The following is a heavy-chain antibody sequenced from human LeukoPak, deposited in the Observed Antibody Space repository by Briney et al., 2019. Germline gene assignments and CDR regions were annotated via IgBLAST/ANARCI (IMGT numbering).Heavy chain of an antibody. CDR3: AKDLRLLYYQYGMDV. CDR2: ISYDGSNK. J-gene: IGHJ6*02. Sequence: GGSLRLSCAASGFTFSSYGMHWVRQAPGKGLEWVAVISYDGSNKYYADSVKGQFTISRDNSKNTLYLQMNSLRAEDTAVYYCAKDLRLLYYQYGMDVWGQGTTVTVSS. CDR1: GFTFSSYG. V-gene: IGHV3-30*18. D-gene: IGHD1-26*01.